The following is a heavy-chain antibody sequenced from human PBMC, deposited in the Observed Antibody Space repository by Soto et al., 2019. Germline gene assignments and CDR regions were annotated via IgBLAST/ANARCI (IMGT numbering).Heavy chain of an antibody. D-gene: IGHD6-19*01. CDR2: ISAYNGNA. V-gene: IGHV1-18*01. CDR1: GYTYTSYV. CDR3: ARDLGIAVAGLDFDY. J-gene: IGHJ4*02. Sequence: SVKVSCKASGYTYTSYVSSWVRQAPGQGLEWMGWISAYNGNANYAQKVQGRVTMTTDTSTSTAYMELRSLRSDDTALYYCARDLGIAVAGLDFDYWGQGTLVTVSS.